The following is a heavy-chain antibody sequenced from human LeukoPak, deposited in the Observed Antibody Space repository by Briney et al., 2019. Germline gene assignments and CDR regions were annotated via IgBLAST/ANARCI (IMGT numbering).Heavy chain of an antibody. J-gene: IGHJ4*02. CDR2: ISAYNGNT. CDR1: GYTFTSYG. V-gene: IGHV1-18*01. CDR3: ARCDIVGATDFDY. D-gene: IGHD1-26*01. Sequence: ASVKVSCKASGYTFTSYGISWVPQAPGQGLEWMGWISAYNGNTNYAQKPEGRVTMTTDTSTSTAYMELMSLRSDDTAVYYCARCDIVGATDFDYWGQGTLVTVSS.